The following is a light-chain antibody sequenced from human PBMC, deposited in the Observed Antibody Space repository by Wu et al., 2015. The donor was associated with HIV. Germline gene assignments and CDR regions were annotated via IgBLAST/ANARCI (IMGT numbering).Light chain of an antibody. CDR2: GAS. Sequence: EVVLTQSPGTLYLSPGERATLSCRASQTVNGNFLAWYQYKAGQAPRLLIFGASSRATGIPDRISGSGSGTDFALTISRLEPEDFAVYYCQQYGSSPDTFGQGTKLEIK. V-gene: IGKV3-20*01. J-gene: IGKJ2*01. CDR3: QQYGSSPDT. CDR1: QTVNGNF.